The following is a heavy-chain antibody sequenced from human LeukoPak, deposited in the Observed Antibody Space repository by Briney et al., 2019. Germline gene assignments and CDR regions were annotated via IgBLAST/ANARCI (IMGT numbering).Heavy chain of an antibody. CDR1: GFTFDDYA. CDR3: AKSPYYDLAYYLDY. Sequence: PGRSLRLSCAASGFTFDDYAMHWVRQAPGKGVEGVSGISCTSNSIAYADSVKGRVSISRDNAKNSLYLQMNSLRAEDTALYYCAKSPYYDLAYYLDYWGQGTLVTVSS. V-gene: IGHV3-9*01. D-gene: IGHD3-3*01. CDR2: ISCTSNSI. J-gene: IGHJ4*02.